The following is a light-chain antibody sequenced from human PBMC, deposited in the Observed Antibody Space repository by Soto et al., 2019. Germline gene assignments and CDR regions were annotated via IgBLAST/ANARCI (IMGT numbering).Light chain of an antibody. CDR3: CSYAGSYSWV. Sequence: QSVLTQPPSVSAAPGQKVTISCSGSSSNVGSNYVSWYQQLPGTAPKLLIYDNGKRSSGIPDRFSGSKSGNTASLTISGLQAEDEADYYCCSYAGSYSWVFGGGTKLTVL. CDR1: SSNVGSNY. J-gene: IGLJ3*02. CDR2: DNG. V-gene: IGLV1-51*01.